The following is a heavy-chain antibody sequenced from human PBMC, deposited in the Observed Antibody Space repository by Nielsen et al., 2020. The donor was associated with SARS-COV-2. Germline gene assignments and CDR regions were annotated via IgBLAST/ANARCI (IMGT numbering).Heavy chain of an antibody. D-gene: IGHD2-21*02. V-gene: IGHV1-46*01. Sequence: WVRQAPGQGLEWMGIINPSGGSTSYAQKFQGRVTITRDTSTSTAYMELRSLRSDDTAVYYCAREQVVVTARDYYYYGMDVWGQGTTVTV. J-gene: IGHJ6*02. CDR2: INPSGGST. CDR3: AREQVVVTARDYYYYGMDV.